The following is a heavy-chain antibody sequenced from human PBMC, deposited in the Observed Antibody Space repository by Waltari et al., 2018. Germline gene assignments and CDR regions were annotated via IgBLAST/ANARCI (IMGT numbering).Heavy chain of an antibody. V-gene: IGHV1-3*01. CDR1: GYTFTSYA. J-gene: IGHJ4*02. D-gene: IGHD1-26*01. CDR3: ARPKYSGSYYGIDY. CDR2: INAGNGNT. Sequence: QVQLVQSGAEVKKPGASVKVACKAAGYTFTSYAMHWVRQAPGQRREWMGWINAGNGNTKYSQKFQGRVISTRDTSASTAYMELSSLRSEDTAVYYCARPKYSGSYYGIDYWGQGTLVTVSS.